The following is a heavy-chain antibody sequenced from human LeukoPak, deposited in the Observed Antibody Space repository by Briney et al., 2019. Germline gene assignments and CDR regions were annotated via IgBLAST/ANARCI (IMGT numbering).Heavy chain of an antibody. J-gene: IGHJ3*02. Sequence: KTSETLSLTCAVYGGSFSGYYWSWIRQPPGKGLEWIGEINYSGSTNYNPSLKSRVTISVDTSKNQFSLKLSSVTAADTAVYYCARGGYYYDSSGSRTAFDIWGQGTMVTVSS. V-gene: IGHV4-34*01. D-gene: IGHD3-22*01. CDR1: GGSFSGYY. CDR2: INYSGST. CDR3: ARGGYYYDSSGSRTAFDI.